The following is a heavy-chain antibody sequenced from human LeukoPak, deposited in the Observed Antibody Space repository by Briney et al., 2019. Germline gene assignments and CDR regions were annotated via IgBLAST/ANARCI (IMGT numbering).Heavy chain of an antibody. CDR3: AREVIAAAGPFDY. J-gene: IGHJ4*02. D-gene: IGHD6-13*01. CDR1: GFTFSSYS. CDR2: ISSSSSYI. Sequence: GGSLRLSCAASGFTFSSYSMNWVRQAPGKGLEWVSSISSSSSYIYYADSVKGRFTISRDNAKNSLYLQMNSLRAEDTAVYYCAREVIAAAGPFDYWGQGTLVTVSS. V-gene: IGHV3-21*01.